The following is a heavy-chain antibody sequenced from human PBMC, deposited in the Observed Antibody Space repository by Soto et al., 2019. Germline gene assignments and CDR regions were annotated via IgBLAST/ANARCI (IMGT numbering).Heavy chain of an antibody. Sequence: SETLSLTCTVSGGSISSGDYYWSWIRQPPGKGLEWIGYIYYSGSTYYNPSLKSRVTISVDTSKNQFSLKLSSVTAADTAVYYCAREAYDSSGYYSGVYDWGQGTTVTVSS. CDR2: IYYSGST. CDR1: GGSISSGDYY. V-gene: IGHV4-30-4*01. CDR3: AREAYDSSGYYSGVYD. D-gene: IGHD3-22*01. J-gene: IGHJ6*02.